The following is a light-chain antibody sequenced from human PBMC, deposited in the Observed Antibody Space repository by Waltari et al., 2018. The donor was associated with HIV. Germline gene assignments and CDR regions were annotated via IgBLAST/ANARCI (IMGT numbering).Light chain of an antibody. V-gene: IGLV3-25*03. CDR1: ALANHY. CDR3: QSGGSSGSWV. Sequence: SNELTQPPSVSVSPGQTARITCSGDALANHYTYWFQQKPGQAPVLVIYKETEGPSGIPERVSGSRSGTTVKLTISGVQAEDEADYYCQSGGSSGSWVFGGGTKLTVL. J-gene: IGLJ3*02. CDR2: KET.